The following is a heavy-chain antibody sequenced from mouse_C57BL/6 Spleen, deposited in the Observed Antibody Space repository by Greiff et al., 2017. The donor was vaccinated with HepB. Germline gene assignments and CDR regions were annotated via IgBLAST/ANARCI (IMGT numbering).Heavy chain of an antibody. D-gene: IGHD1-1*02. CDR1: GYSFTGYY. CDR3: ARWGDGGGYFDY. V-gene: IGHV1-42*01. CDR2: INPSTGGT. Sequence: VQLKESGPELVKPGASVKISCKASGYSFTGYYMNWVKQSPEKSLEWIGEINPSTGGTTYNQKFKAKATLTVDKSSSTAYMQLKSLTSEDSAVYYCARWGDGGGYFDYWGQGTTLTVSS. J-gene: IGHJ2*01.